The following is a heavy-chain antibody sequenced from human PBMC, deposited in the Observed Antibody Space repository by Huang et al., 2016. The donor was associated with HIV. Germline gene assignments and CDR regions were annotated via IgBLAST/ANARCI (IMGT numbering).Heavy chain of an antibody. V-gene: IGHV4-34*01. CDR3: ERPRMTEGNSDSTWSYFDS. J-gene: IGHJ4*02. D-gene: IGHD2-21*02. CDR2: IDHRGTT. CDR1: GGSFNGHF. Sequence: QVRLHQWGTGVLKPSETLSLKCAVYGGSFNGHFWTWIRQSPGKGLEWIGEIDHRGTTSSNPSLKSRVTMSLDKSKSQFYLNLTSVTATDTATYYCERPRMTEGNSDSTWSYFDSWGQGTPVIVSS.